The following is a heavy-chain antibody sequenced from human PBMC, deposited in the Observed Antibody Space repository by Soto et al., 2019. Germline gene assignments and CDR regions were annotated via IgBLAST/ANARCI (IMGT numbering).Heavy chain of an antibody. Sequence: EVQLQQSGGGVVQDGGSLILSCVAYGYTFKNGAMRWVRQAACKWLEGVSGISGSGESTYYAGFVQGRLTISRDNSKNTLSPQMNSLGASATAIYDCATNQFTSIHSLNLFGPWCAGTLVTVSS. V-gene: IGHV3-23*01. CDR3: ATNQFTSIHSLNLFGP. CDR1: GYTFKNGA. CDR2: ISGSGEST. J-gene: IGHJ5*02. D-gene: IGHD2-2*01.